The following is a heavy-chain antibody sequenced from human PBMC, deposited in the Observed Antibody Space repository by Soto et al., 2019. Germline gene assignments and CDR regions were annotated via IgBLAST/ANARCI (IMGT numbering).Heavy chain of an antibody. J-gene: IGHJ5*02. D-gene: IGHD6-13*01. V-gene: IGHV3-23*01. CDR3: AKDRGIAAQNGFDP. Sequence: EVQLLESGGDLVQPGGSLRLSCAASGFTFPAYAMNWVRQAPGKGLEWVSSISGSGGSTRYGDSVKGRFTVSRDNSKNTLYLQMNSLRAEDTAFYYCAKDRGIAAQNGFDPWGRGTLVTVSS. CDR2: ISGSGGST. CDR1: GFTFPAYA.